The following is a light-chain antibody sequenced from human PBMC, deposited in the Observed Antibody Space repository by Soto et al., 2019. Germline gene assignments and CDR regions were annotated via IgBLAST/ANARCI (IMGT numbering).Light chain of an antibody. Sequence: NFMLTQPHSVSESPGKTVTIFCTGSSGSIASNYVQWYQQRPGSAPTTVIYEDNQRPSGFPDRFSGSIDSSSNSASLTISGLKTEDEADYYCQSYDSSNQDVVFGGGTKLTVL. CDR3: QSYDSSNQDVV. V-gene: IGLV6-57*02. CDR2: EDN. CDR1: SGSIASNY. J-gene: IGLJ2*01.